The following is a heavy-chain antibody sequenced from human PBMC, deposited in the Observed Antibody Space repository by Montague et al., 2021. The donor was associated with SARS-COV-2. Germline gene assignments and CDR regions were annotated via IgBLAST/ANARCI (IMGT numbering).Heavy chain of an antibody. CDR3: ARLRLALLAPPGPFDS. J-gene: IGHJ4*02. Sequence: QSGAEVKKSGDSLKISCKGSGYNFTTNWIGWVRQMPGKGLEFMGSIFPYDSDVRYSPSFQGHVTISADKSITTAYLQWSSLKAPDTAIYYCARLRLALLAPPGPFDSWGQGTPVIVSS. V-gene: IGHV5-51*01. CDR1: GYNFTTNW. D-gene: IGHD2-21*01. CDR2: IFPYDSDV.